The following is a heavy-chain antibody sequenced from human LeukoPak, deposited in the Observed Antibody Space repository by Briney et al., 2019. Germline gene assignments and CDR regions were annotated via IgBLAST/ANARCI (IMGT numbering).Heavy chain of an antibody. V-gene: IGHV4-59*01. CDR2: IYYSGST. J-gene: IGHJ4*02. CDR1: GGSFTSYF. Sequence: SETLSLTCTVSGGSFTSYFWSWVRQPPGEGLGWIGYIYYSGSTNYNPSLKSRVTISVDTSKNQFSLKLSSVTAADTAVYYCARVVRYCSSTSCSFFDYWGQGTLVTVSS. CDR3: ARVVRYCSSTSCSFFDY. D-gene: IGHD2-2*01.